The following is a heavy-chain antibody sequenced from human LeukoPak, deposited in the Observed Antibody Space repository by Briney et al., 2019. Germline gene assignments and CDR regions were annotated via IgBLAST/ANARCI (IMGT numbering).Heavy chain of an antibody. Sequence: GRSLRLSCAASGFTFSDYSMNWVRQAPGKGLEWISYIGISSGNTKYADSVKGRFTISGDNAKNSLYLQMNSLRVEGTAVYYCARDHNYAFDNWGQGTLVTVSS. D-gene: IGHD1-1*01. CDR3: ARDHNYAFDN. J-gene: IGHJ4*02. CDR1: GFTFSDYS. V-gene: IGHV3-48*04. CDR2: IGISSGNT.